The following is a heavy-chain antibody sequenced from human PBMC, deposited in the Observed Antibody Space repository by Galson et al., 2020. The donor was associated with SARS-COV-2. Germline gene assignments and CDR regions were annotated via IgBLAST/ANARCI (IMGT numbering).Heavy chain of an antibody. V-gene: IGHV3-30*03. D-gene: IGHD3-9*01. Sequence: GGSLRLSCAASGFTFSSYGMHWVRQAPGKGLEWVAVISYDGSNKYYADSVKGRFTISRDNSKNTLYLQMNSLRAEDTAVYYCAREKDILNGYRYYYGMDVWGQGPRSPSP. CDR2: ISYDGSNK. CDR3: AREKDILNGYRYYYGMDV. J-gene: IGHJ6*02. CDR1: GFTFSSYG.